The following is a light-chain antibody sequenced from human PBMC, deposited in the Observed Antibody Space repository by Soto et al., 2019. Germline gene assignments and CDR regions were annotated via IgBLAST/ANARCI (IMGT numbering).Light chain of an antibody. V-gene: IGKV1-39*01. CDR2: AAS. Sequence: DLPMTQSPSSLSASVGDRVTIACRASQSISYYLNWYQQKPGKAPKLLIYAASILQSGVPSRFSGSGSGTDFTLTITSLQPEDFATYYCQQSYSSLPAFGQGTKVEIK. J-gene: IGKJ1*01. CDR3: QQSYSSLPA. CDR1: QSISYY.